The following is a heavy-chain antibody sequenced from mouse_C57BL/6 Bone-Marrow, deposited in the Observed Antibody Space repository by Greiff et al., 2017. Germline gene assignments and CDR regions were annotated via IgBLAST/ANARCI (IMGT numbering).Heavy chain of an antibody. J-gene: IGHJ4*01. CDR2: INSDGGST. CDR1: EYEFPSHD. V-gene: IGHV5-2*01. D-gene: IGHD2-5*01. CDR3: ASSNYVFYAMDY. Sequence: EVMLVESGGGLVQPGESLKLSCESNEYEFPSHDMSWVRKTPEKRLELVAAINSDGGSTYYPDTMERRFIISRDNTKKTLYLQMSSLRSEDTALYYCASSNYVFYAMDYWGQGTSVTVSS.